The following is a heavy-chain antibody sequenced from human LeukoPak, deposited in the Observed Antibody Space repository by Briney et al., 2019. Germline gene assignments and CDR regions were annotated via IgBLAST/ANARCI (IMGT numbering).Heavy chain of an antibody. CDR3: ARERVVGATYDY. Sequence: GRSLRLSCAASGFTFSSYGMHWVRQAPGKGLEWVAVISYDGSNKYYADSVKGRFTISRDNSKNTLYLQMNSLRAEDTAVYYCARERVVGATYDYWGQGTLVTVSS. V-gene: IGHV3-30*03. CDR2: ISYDGSNK. J-gene: IGHJ4*02. D-gene: IGHD1-26*01. CDR1: GFTFSSYG.